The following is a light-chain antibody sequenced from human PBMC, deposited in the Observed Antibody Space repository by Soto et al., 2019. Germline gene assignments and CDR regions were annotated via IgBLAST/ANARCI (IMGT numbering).Light chain of an antibody. J-gene: IGKJ1*01. Sequence: EIVMTQSPVTLSVSPGDGATLSCRASQSISTNLAWYQQKPGQAPRLLIYGASTRATGIPARFSGSGSGTEFTLTISSLQSEDFAVYYCQQYNNWPPWTFGQGTKVDIK. V-gene: IGKV3-15*01. CDR2: GAS. CDR1: QSISTN. CDR3: QQYNNWPPWT.